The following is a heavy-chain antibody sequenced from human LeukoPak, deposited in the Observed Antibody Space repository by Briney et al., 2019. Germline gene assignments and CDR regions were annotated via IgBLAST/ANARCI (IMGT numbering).Heavy chain of an antibody. D-gene: IGHD2-2*01. V-gene: IGHV3-9*01. Sequence: GGSLRLSCAASGFTFDDYAMHWVRQAPGKGLEWVSGISWNSGSIGYADSVKGRFTISRDNAKNSLYLQMNSLRAEDTALYYCAKAISSSTSWDATDYWGQGTLVTASS. J-gene: IGHJ4*02. CDR1: GFTFDDYA. CDR2: ISWNSGSI. CDR3: AKAISSSTSWDATDY.